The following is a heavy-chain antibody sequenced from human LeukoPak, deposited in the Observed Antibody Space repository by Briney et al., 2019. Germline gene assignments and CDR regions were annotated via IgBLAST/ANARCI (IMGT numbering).Heavy chain of an antibody. CDR2: IYYSGST. Sequence: AQTLSLTCPASGGTFSSYCLSWIRQPPGKGLEWIGYIYYSGSTNYNPSLKRRVAISVDTSKNQFSLKLSSVTAADTAVYYCARVGLWFGEFKFDYWGQGTLVTVSS. D-gene: IGHD3-10*01. J-gene: IGHJ4*02. V-gene: IGHV4-59*01. CDR1: GGTFSSYC. CDR3: ARVGLWFGEFKFDY.